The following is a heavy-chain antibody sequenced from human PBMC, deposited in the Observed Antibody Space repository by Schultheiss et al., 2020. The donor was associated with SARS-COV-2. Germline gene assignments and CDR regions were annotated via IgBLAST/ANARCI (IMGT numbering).Heavy chain of an antibody. CDR1: GGSISSYY. J-gene: IGHJ4*02. D-gene: IGHD6-6*01. CDR2: IYTSGST. V-gene: IGHV4-4*07. CDR3: AGVVGYSSLYSSSDY. Sequence: SETLSLTCTVSGGSISSYYWSWIRQPAGKGLEWIGRIYTSGSTNYNPSLKSRVTISVDTSKNQFSLKLSSVTAADTAVYYCAGVVGYSSLYSSSDYWGQGTLVTVSS.